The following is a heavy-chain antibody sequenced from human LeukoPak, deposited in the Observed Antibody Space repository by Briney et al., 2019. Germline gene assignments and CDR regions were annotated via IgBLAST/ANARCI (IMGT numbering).Heavy chain of an antibody. CDR3: ARETYDYYDSSGYYHTTNFDY. CDR2: IIPIFGTA. Sequence: SVKVSCKASGGTFSSYAISWVRQAPGRGLEWMGGIIPIFGTANYAQKFQGRVTITADESTSTAYMELSSLRSEDTAVYYCARETYDYYDSSGYYHTTNFDYWGQGTLVTVSS. V-gene: IGHV1-69*13. CDR1: GGTFSSYA. J-gene: IGHJ4*02. D-gene: IGHD3-22*01.